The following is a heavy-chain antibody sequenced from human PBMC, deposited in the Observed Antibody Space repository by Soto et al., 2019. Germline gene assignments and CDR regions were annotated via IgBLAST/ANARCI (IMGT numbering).Heavy chain of an antibody. CDR3: TTAQTTVFYHGIHV. CDR2: IRSITNGGTT. D-gene: IGHD4-4*01. CDR1: GFTFYKAT. V-gene: IGHV3-15*01. J-gene: IGHJ6*04. Sequence: PGGSLRLSCAASGFTFYKATMSWVRQAPGKGLEWVGRIRSITNGGTTDDAAPLKGRFTISRDDSKNMLFLQMNSLKTEDTAVYYCTTAQTTVFYHGIHVWGEGTTVTVSS.